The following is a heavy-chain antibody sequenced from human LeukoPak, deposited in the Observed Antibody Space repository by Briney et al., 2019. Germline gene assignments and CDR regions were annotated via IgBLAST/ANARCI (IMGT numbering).Heavy chain of an antibody. D-gene: IGHD3-16*02. CDR1: GYTFTSYG. CDR3: ARVSPDYVWGSYRYNYDY. V-gene: IGHV1-18*01. Sequence: VASVKVSCKASGYTFTSYGISWVRQAPGQGLEWMGWISASNGNTNYAQKLQGRVTMTTDTSTSTAYMELRSLRSDDTAVYYCARVSPDYVWGSYRYNYDYWGQGTLVTVSS. J-gene: IGHJ4*02. CDR2: ISASNGNT.